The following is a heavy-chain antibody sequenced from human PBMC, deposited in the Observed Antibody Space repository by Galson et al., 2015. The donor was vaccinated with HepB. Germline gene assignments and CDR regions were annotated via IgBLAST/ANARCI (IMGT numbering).Heavy chain of an antibody. Sequence: SVKVSCKASGYTFTSYGISWVRQAPGQGLEWMGWISAYNGNTNYAQKLQGRVTMTTDTSTSTAYMELRSLRSDDTAVYYCAREQGDDSSGYYQDWGQGTLVTVSS. J-gene: IGHJ4*02. V-gene: IGHV1-18*01. CDR1: GYTFTSYG. CDR3: AREQGDDSSGYYQD. D-gene: IGHD3-22*01. CDR2: ISAYNGNT.